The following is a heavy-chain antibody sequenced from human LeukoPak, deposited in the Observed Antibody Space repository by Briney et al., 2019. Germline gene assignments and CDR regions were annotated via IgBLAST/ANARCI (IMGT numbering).Heavy chain of an antibody. CDR3: ARDLRLPLFDY. Sequence: GGSLRLSCAASGFTFSSYSMNWVRQAPGKGLEWVSYISSSSSTIYYADSVKGRFTISRDSAKNSLYLQMNSLRAEDTAVYYCARDLRLPLFDYWGQGTLVTVSS. CDR1: GFTFSSYS. V-gene: IGHV3-48*01. J-gene: IGHJ4*02. CDR2: ISSSSSTI. D-gene: IGHD2-21*02.